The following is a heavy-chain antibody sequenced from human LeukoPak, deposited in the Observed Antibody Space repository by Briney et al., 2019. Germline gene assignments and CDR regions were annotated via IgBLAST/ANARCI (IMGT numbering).Heavy chain of an antibody. CDR2: ISSYNGYT. CDR1: GYSFTNYG. Sequence: ASLKVSCMASGYSFTNYGITWVRQAPGQGPEWMGWISSYNGYTKYAQKFQGRVTMTTDRFTNTAYVELRSLISEDTAVYYCARERGSGSYEGLDAFDIWGQGTMVTVSS. D-gene: IGHD1-26*01. J-gene: IGHJ3*02. V-gene: IGHV1-18*01. CDR3: ARERGSGSYEGLDAFDI.